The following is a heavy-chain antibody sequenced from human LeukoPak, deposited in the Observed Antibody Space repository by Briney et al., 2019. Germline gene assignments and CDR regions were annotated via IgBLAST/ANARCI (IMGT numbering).Heavy chain of an antibody. CDR3: ARGKHSGSSNFDC. V-gene: IGHV1-2*02. Sequence: ASVKVSCKASGYTFTGYYMHWLQQAAGQGLEWMGWINPNSGGTNYAQKFQGRVTMTGDTSIGTAYMDLSRLSSDDTAVYYCARGKHSGSSNFDCWGHGTLVTVSS. J-gene: IGHJ4*01. D-gene: IGHD3-10*01. CDR2: INPNSGGT. CDR1: GYTFTGYY.